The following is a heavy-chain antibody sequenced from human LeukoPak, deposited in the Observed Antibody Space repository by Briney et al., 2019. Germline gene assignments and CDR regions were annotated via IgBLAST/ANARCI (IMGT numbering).Heavy chain of an antibody. CDR1: GYTFTGYY. D-gene: IGHD4-23*01. CDR3: ATPSGGKHAFDI. CDR2: INPNSGGT. Sequence: ASVKVSCKASGYTFTGYYMHWVRQAPGQGLEWMGWINPNSGGTNYAQKFQGRVTMTRDTSISTAYMELSRLGSDDTAVYYCATPSGGKHAFDIWGQGTMVTVSS. V-gene: IGHV1-2*02. J-gene: IGHJ3*02.